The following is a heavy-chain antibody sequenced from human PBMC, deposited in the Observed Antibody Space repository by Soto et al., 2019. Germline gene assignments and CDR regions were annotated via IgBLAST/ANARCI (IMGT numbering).Heavy chain of an antibody. Sequence: SVKVSCKASGYTFTSYDINWVRQATGQGLEWMGWMNPNSGNTDYAQRFQGRVTMTRNTSISTAYMELSSLRSEDTAVYYCARDYSSGYGMDVWGQGTTVTVSS. V-gene: IGHV1-8*01. D-gene: IGHD6-19*01. J-gene: IGHJ6*02. CDR1: GYTFTSYD. CDR2: MNPNSGNT. CDR3: ARDYSSGYGMDV.